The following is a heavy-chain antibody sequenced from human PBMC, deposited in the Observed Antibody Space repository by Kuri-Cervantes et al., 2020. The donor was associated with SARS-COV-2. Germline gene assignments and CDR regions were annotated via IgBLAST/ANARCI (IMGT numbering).Heavy chain of an antibody. Sequence: GEDLMISCAASGFIYSSYAMSWVRQAPGKGLEWVSAISASGGSTYYANPVKGRFTISRDNSKNPLYLQMNSLRAEDTAVYYCARDPHIFTYAFDIWGQGTMVTVSS. CDR3: ARDPHIFTYAFDI. CDR1: GFIYSSYA. V-gene: IGHV3-23*01. CDR2: ISASGGST. J-gene: IGHJ3*02. D-gene: IGHD3-3*02.